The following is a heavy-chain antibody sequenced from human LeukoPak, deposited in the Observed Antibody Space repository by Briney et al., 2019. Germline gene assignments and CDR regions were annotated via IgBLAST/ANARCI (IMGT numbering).Heavy chain of an antibody. D-gene: IGHD1-26*01. CDR3: ARDTWEWELLLDAFDI. J-gene: IGHJ3*02. Sequence: PGGSLRLSCAASGFTFSSYWMSWVRQAPGKGLEWVANIKQDGSEKYYVDSVKGRFTISRDNAKNSLYLQMNSLRAEDTAVYYCARDTWEWELLLDAFDIWGQGTMVTVSS. CDR2: IKQDGSEK. CDR1: GFTFSSYW. V-gene: IGHV3-7*01.